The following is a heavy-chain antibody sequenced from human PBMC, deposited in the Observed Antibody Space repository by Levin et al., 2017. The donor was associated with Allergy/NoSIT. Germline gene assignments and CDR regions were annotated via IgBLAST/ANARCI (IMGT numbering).Heavy chain of an antibody. CDR3: ARDIRYSGYDPYYYGMDV. CDR2: IIPIFGTA. D-gene: IGHD5-12*01. CDR1: GGTFSSYA. J-gene: IGHJ6*02. Sequence: SVKVSCKASGGTFSSYAISWVRQAPGQGLEWMGGIIPIFGTANYAQKFQGRVTITADESTSTAYMELSSLRSEDTAVYYCARDIRYSGYDPYYYGMDVWGQGTTVTVSS. V-gene: IGHV1-69*13.